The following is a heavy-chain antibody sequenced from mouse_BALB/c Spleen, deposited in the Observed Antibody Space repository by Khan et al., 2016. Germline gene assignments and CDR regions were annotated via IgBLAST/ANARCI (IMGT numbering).Heavy chain of an antibody. J-gene: IGHJ4*01. Sequence: QIQLVQSGPELVKPGASVKMSCKASGYTFTDYVISWVKQRTGQGLEWMGEIYPGSGSTYYNEKFNGKATLPADKSSNTAYMQISSLTSEDSAVYFCAKDLGAMDYWGQGTSVTVSA. CDR3: AKDLGAMDY. CDR2: IYPGSGST. V-gene: IGHV1-77*01. CDR1: GYTFTDYV.